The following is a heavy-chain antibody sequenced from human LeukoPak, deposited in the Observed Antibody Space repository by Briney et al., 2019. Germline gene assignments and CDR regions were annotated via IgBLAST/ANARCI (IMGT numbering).Heavy chain of an antibody. V-gene: IGHV3-30-3*01. Sequence: GGSLRLSCAASGFTFNTYAMHWVRQAPGKGLEWVALISYDGSNKNYVDSVKGRFTISRDNSKNTLYLQMNSLTPEDTAVYYCARDDWNHEDLFDYWGQGTLVTVSS. D-gene: IGHD1-1*01. J-gene: IGHJ4*02. CDR3: ARDDWNHEDLFDY. CDR2: ISYDGSNK. CDR1: GFTFNTYA.